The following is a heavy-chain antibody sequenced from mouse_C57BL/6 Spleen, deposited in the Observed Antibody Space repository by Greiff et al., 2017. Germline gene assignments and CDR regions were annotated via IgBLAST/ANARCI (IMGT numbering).Heavy chain of an antibody. Sequence: VQLQQPGAELVRPGSSVKLSCKASGYTFTSYWMDWVKQRPGQGLEWIGNIYPSDSETHYNQKFKDKATLTVDKSSSTAYMQLSSLTSEDSAVYYCAKNGGYYGSCDVWGTGTTVTVSS. CDR2: IYPSDSET. V-gene: IGHV1-61*01. J-gene: IGHJ1*03. CDR3: AKNGGYYGSCDV. D-gene: IGHD1-1*01. CDR1: GYTFTSYW.